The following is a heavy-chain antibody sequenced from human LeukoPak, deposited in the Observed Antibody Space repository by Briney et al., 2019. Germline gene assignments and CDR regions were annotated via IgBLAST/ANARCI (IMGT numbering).Heavy chain of an antibody. CDR2: ISPYNENR. J-gene: IGHJ4*02. V-gene: IGHV1-18*01. D-gene: IGHD1-26*01. CDR1: GYTFIRNG. Sequence: ASVKVSCKASGYTFIRNGISWVRQAPGQGLEWMGWISPYNENRKYLQKLQGRVTLTTDTSTSTAYMELRSLTSDDTAVYYCAREESIGRYQFLHDYWGQGTLVTVSS. CDR3: AREESIGRYQFLHDY.